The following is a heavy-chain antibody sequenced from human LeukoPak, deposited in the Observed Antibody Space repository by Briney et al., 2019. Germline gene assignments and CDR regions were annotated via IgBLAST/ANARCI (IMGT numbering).Heavy chain of an antibody. CDR1: GFTFSSYA. V-gene: IGHV3-30*04. D-gene: IGHD3-22*01. CDR3: ARASPLYYDIRGWFDY. J-gene: IGHJ4*02. Sequence: PGRSLRLSCAASGFTFSSYAMHWVRQAPGKGLEWVAVISYDGSNKYYADSVKGRFTISRDNSKNTLYLQMNSLRAEDTAVYYCARASPLYYDIRGWFDYWGQGTLVTVSS. CDR2: ISYDGSNK.